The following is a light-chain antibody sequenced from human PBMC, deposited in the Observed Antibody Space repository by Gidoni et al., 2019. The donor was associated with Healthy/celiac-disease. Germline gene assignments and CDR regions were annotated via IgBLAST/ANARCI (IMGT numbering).Light chain of an antibody. CDR3: QSYDSSLSVV. CDR2: GNS. CDR1: SSNIGAGYD. V-gene: IGLV1-40*01. J-gene: IGLJ2*01. Sequence: SVLTQPPSAPGAPGHRVTISCTGSSSNIGAGYDVHWYQQLPGTAPKLLIYGNSNRPSGVPDRFSGSKSGTSASLAITGLQAEDEADYYCQSYDSSLSVVFGGGTKLTVL.